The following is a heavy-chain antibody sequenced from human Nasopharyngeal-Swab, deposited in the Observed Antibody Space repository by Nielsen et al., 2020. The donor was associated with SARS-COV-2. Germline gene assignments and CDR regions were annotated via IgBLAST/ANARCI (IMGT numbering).Heavy chain of an antibody. CDR3: ARGGDPREVVAATDCFEP. D-gene: IGHD2-15*01. V-gene: IGHV1-46*01. CDR1: VYTFTRYY. J-gene: IGHJ5*02. Sequence: ASVKVSCKASVYTFTRYYIHWVRQAPGQGLEWMGLINPGGGSARYSQNFQGRVTMTRDTSTNTVYMELYSLTSEDTAVYYCARGGDPREVVAATDCFEPWGQGTLVTVSS. CDR2: INPGGGSA.